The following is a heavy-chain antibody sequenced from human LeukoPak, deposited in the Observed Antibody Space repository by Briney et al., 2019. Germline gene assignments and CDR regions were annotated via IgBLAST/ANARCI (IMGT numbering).Heavy chain of an antibody. Sequence: GGSLRLSCAASGFTFSSYAMSWVRQAPGKGLDWVATISDSGDNTYYADSVEGRFTISRDNSKNTLYLQMNSLRAEDTAVYYCARAAGVDPYDSSGYLDYWGQGTLVTVSS. CDR2: ISDSGDNT. CDR3: ARAAGVDPYDSSGYLDY. D-gene: IGHD3-22*01. J-gene: IGHJ4*02. V-gene: IGHV3-23*01. CDR1: GFTFSSYA.